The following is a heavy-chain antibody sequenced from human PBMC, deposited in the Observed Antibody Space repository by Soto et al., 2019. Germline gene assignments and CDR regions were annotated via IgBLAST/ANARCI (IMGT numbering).Heavy chain of an antibody. CDR3: ARARYDSSGYSFYYGMDV. CDR1: GYTFIGYY. CDR2: VNLNNGGT. Sequence: GASVKVSCKASGYTFIGYYMHWVRQAPGQGLEWMGWVNLNNGGTNYAQKFQGWVTMTRDTSISTAYMELSRLRSDDTAVYYCARARYDSSGYSFYYGMDVWGQGTTVTVSS. J-gene: IGHJ6*02. V-gene: IGHV1-2*04. D-gene: IGHD3-22*01.